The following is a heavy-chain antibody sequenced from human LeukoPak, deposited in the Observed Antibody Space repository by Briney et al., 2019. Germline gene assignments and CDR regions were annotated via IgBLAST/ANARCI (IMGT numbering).Heavy chain of an antibody. Sequence: SETLSLTCAVYGGSFSGYYWSWIRQPPGKGLEWIGEINHSGSTDYNPSLKSRVTISVDTSKNQFSLKLSSVTAADTAVYYCARERGGVPAANDYWGQGTLVTVSS. CDR3: ARERGGVPAANDY. CDR1: GGSFSGYY. J-gene: IGHJ4*02. D-gene: IGHD2-2*01. CDR2: INHSGST. V-gene: IGHV4-34*01.